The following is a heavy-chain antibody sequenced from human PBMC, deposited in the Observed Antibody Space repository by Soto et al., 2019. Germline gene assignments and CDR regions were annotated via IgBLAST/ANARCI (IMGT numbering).Heavy chain of an antibody. D-gene: IGHD6-19*01. CDR2: ISNSGDLI. CDR1: GFTFSYFA. J-gene: IGHJ4*02. V-gene: IGHV3-23*01. Sequence: GGSLRLSCAASGFTFSYFAMGWVRQAPGKGLEWVSVISNSGDLIYYADSVRGRFTISRDNSKNTLFLQMNSLRAEDTAVYFCAKDATRTVGWYHFDYWGQGALVTVS. CDR3: AKDATRTVGWYHFDY.